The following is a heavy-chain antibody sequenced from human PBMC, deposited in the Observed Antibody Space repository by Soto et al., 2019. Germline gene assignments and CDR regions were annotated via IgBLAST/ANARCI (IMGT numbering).Heavy chain of an antibody. CDR3: ARSSGGPEDYYMDV. D-gene: IGHD2-15*01. CDR2: IYYSGST. J-gene: IGHJ6*03. CDR1: GGSISSYY. V-gene: IGHV4-59*01. Sequence: SETLSLTCTVSGGSISSYYWSWIRQPPGKGLEWIGYIYYSGSTNYNPSLKSRVTISVDTSKNQFSLKLSSVTAADTAVYYCARSSGGPEDYYMDVWGKGTTVTVSS.